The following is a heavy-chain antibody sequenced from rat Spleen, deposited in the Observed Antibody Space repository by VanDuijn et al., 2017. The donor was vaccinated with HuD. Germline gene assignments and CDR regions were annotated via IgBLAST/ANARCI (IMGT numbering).Heavy chain of an antibody. V-gene: IGHV3-1*01. J-gene: IGHJ2*01. CDR2: ISYSGST. D-gene: IGHD1-9*01. CDR3: ASTYYGYTDYFDY. Sequence: EVQPQESGPGLVKPSQSLSLTCSVTGYSITSNYWGWIRKFPGNKMEWIGHISYSGSTSYNPSLKSRISIIRDTSKNQFFLQLNSVTTEDTATYYCASTYYGYTDYFDYWGQGVMVPVSS. CDR1: GYSITSNY.